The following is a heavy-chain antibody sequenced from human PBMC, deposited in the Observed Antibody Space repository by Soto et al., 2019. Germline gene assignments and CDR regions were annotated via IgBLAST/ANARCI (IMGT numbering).Heavy chain of an antibody. J-gene: IGHJ4*02. Sequence: EAQLVESGGDLGKPGESLRLSCAASGFAFSDCSMNWVRQPPGKGPEWVAYISSSGSTTHYAESVKGRFTVSRDNAKNSLYLQMTSLSDDDTGVYYCARDQRRTPFDLLGQGSLVSVSS. CDR3: ARDQRRTPFDL. CDR2: ISSSGSTT. V-gene: IGHV3-48*02. CDR1: GFAFSDCS.